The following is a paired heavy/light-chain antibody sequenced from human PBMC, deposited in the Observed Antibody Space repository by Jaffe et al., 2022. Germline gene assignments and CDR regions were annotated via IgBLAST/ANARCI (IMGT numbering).Light chain of an antibody. CDR3: LLYYGGAYV. CDR2: STS. J-gene: IGLJ1*01. CDR1: TGAVTSSYY. Sequence: QTVVTQEPSLTVSPGGTVTLTCASNTGAVTSSYYPIWLQQKPGQAPRALIYSTSNKHSWTPARFSGSLLGGKAALTLSGVQPEDEAEYYCLLYYGGAYVFGTGTKVTVL. V-gene: IGLV7-43*01.
Heavy chain of an antibody. CDR2: INTHSYNGNT. J-gene: IGHJ4*02. CDR3: ARDINWNPDY. Sequence: QVQLVQSGAEVKKPGASVKVSCKTSGYTFTSHGITWVRQAPGQGLEWMGWINTHSYNGNTNYAQNFQGRVTMTTDTSTSTAFMELRSLTSDDTAVYYCARDINWNPDYWGQGTLVTVSS. V-gene: IGHV1-18*01. D-gene: IGHD1-1*01. CDR1: GYTFTSHG.